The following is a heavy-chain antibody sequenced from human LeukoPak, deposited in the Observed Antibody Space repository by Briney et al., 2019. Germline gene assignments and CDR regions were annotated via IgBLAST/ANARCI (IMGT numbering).Heavy chain of an antibody. V-gene: IGHV1-24*01. CDR3: ATMTTVVTCFDY. Sequence: GASVKVSCKVSRYTLTELSMHWVRQAPGKGLEWMGGFDPEDGETIYAQKFQGRVTMTEDTSTDTAYMELSSLRSEDTAVYYCATMTTVVTCFDYWGQGTLVTVSS. CDR2: FDPEDGET. J-gene: IGHJ4*02. D-gene: IGHD4-23*01. CDR1: RYTLTELS.